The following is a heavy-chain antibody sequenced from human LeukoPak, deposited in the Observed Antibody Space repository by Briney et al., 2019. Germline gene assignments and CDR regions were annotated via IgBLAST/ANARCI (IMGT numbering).Heavy chain of an antibody. V-gene: IGHV3-48*02. D-gene: IGHD5-18*01. Sequence: GGSLRLSGAASGFTFSTYIVNWVRQAPGKGLDWVSFISSGGGTTYYADSVKGRFNISRDNAENSLYLQMNSLRDEYTAVYYCARVAETQLWLRSAFDYWGQGTLVTVSS. CDR3: ARVAETQLWLRSAFDY. J-gene: IGHJ4*02. CDR2: ISSGGGTT. CDR1: GFTFSTYI.